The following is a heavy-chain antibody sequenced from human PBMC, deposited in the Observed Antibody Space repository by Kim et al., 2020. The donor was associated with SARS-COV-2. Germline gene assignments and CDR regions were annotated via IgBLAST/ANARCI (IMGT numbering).Heavy chain of an antibody. CDR2: T. Sequence: TSYADSVKGRFTISRDNAKNTLYLQMNSLRAEDTAVYYCARVTMVRGVNYWGQGTLVTVSS. D-gene: IGHD3-10*01. V-gene: IGHV3-74*01. J-gene: IGHJ4*02. CDR3: ARVTMVRGVNY.